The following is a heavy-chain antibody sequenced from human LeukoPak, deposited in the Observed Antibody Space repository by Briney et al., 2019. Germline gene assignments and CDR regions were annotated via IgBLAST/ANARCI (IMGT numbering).Heavy chain of an antibody. CDR2: IWYDGSNK. CDR1: GFTFSSYG. D-gene: IGHD7-27*01. V-gene: IGHV3-33*01. CDR3: ARDMRAPFNWGSHFDY. J-gene: IGHJ4*02. Sequence: GRSLRLSCAASGFTFSSYGMHWVRQAPGKGLEWVAVIWYDGSNKYYADSVKGRFTISRDNSKNTLYLQMNSLRAEDTAVYYCARDMRAPFNWGSHFDYWGQGTLVTVST.